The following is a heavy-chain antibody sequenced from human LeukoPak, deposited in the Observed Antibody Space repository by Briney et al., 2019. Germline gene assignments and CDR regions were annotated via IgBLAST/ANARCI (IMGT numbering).Heavy chain of an antibody. D-gene: IGHD4-17*01. CDR3: ARDYADYVGYFFFDY. J-gene: IGHJ4*02. V-gene: IGHV3-23*01. CDR2: ISGGGETT. Sequence: PGGSLRLSCAASGFTFNNYAMNWVRQAPGKGLEWVSSISGGGETTYYADSAKGRFTISRDNSQNTLYLQMNILGAEDTAVYYCARDYADYVGYFFFDYWGQGTLVTVSS. CDR1: GFTFNNYA.